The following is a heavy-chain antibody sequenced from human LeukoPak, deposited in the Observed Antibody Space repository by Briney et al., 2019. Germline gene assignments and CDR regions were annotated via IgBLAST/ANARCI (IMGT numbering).Heavy chain of an antibody. J-gene: IGHJ4*02. V-gene: IGHV3-23*01. Sequence: GGSLRLSCAASGFTFSSYAMSWVRQAPGKELEWVSSISGSGGNTYYADSVKGRFTISRDNSRNTLFMQMYSLRADDTAVYYCAKSKFPFDADGWHGYFDFWGQGTLVTVSS. CDR3: AKSKFPFDADGWHGYFDF. D-gene: IGHD3-10*01. CDR1: GFTFSSYA. CDR2: ISGSGGNT.